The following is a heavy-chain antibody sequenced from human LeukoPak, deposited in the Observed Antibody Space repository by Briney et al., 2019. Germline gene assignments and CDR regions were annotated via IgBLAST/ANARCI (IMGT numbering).Heavy chain of an antibody. CDR1: GFTFSSYW. CDR2: XXSDGSST. D-gene: IGHD5-18*01. V-gene: IGHV3-74*01. CDR3: ARELVDTAMVPEPFDY. J-gene: IGHJ4*02. Sequence: PGGSLRLSCAASGFTFSSYWMHWVRQAPGKGLVWVXXXXSDGSSTSYADSVKGRFTISRDNAKNTLYLQMNSLRAEDTAVYYCARELVDTAMVPEPFDYWGQGTLVTVSS.